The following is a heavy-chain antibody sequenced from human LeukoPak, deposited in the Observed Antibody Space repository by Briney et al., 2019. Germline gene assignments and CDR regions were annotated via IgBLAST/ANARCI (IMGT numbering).Heavy chain of an antibody. CDR2: INPNSGGT. CDR3: ATGDSSGPRRDY. J-gene: IGHJ4*02. Sequence: GASVKVSCKASGYTFTSYDINWVRQATGQGLEWMGWINPNSGGTNYAQKFQGRVTMTRDTSISTAYMELSRLRSDDTAVYYCATGDSSGPRRDYWGQGTLVTVSS. V-gene: IGHV1-2*02. CDR1: GYTFTSYD. D-gene: IGHD6-19*01.